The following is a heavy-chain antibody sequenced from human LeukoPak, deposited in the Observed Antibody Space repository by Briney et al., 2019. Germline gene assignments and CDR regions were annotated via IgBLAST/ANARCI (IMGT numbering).Heavy chain of an antibody. CDR2: FDPEDGET. D-gene: IGHD6-19*01. CDR1: GYTLTELS. Sequence: ASVNVSFKVSGYTLTELSMHWVRQAPGKGLEWMGGFDPEDGETIYAQKFQGRVTMTEDTSTDTAYMELSSLRSEDTAVYYCARDMPWSSGWVYYYYYYGMDVWGQGTTVTVSS. V-gene: IGHV1-24*01. CDR3: ARDMPWSSGWVYYYYYYGMDV. J-gene: IGHJ6*02.